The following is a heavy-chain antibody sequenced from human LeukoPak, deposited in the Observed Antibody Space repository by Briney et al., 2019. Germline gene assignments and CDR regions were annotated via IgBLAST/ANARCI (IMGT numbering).Heavy chain of an antibody. V-gene: IGHV1-18*04. CDR3: GRWYCSSTSCYAGPFDI. CDR2: ISPYNDYT. Sequence: ASVKVSCKSSGYAFDSYGISWVRQAPGQGLEWMGWISPYNDYTNYAQKFQGRVTMTTDTSTSTAYMELRSLRSDDTAVYYCGRWYCSSTSCYAGPFDIWSQGTMVTVSS. CDR1: GYAFDSYG. D-gene: IGHD2-2*01. J-gene: IGHJ3*02.